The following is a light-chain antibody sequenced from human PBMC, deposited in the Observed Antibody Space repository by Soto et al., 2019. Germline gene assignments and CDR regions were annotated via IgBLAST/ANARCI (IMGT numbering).Light chain of an antibody. CDR3: CSYAGSNTVMV. J-gene: IGLJ2*01. Sequence: QSALTQPRSVSGSPGQSVTISCTGTSSDVGSYNYVSWYQQLPGKAPKLMIHDVTERPSGVPDRFSGSKSGNTASLTISGLQAEDEADYYCCSYAGSNTVMVFGGGTKLTVL. V-gene: IGLV2-11*01. CDR2: DVT. CDR1: SSDVGSYNY.